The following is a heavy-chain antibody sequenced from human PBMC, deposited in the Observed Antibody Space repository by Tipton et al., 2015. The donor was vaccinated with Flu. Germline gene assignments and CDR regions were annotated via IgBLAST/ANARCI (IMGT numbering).Heavy chain of an antibody. V-gene: IGHV1-46*01. D-gene: IGHD1-1*01. Sequence: QLVQSGAEVKKPGASVKVSCKASGYTFTSYNMHWVRQAPGQGLEWMGIIYPAGGGISYAQKFQGRVIMTRDRSTGTVHMELSSLRSDDTAMYYCSRDKGGGTYTFDVWGQVTMVTVSS. CDR1: GYTFTSYN. CDR2: IYPAGGGI. J-gene: IGHJ3*01. CDR3: SRDKGGGTYTFDV.